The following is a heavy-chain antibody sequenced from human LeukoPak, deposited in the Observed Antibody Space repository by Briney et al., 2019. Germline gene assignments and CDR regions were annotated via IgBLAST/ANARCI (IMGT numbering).Heavy chain of an antibody. Sequence: SETLSLTCTVSGGSISSYYWSWIRQPPGKGLEWIGYIYYSGSTNYNPSLKSRVTIPVDMSKNQFSLKLSSVTAADTAVYYCARESGYDFLAFDIWGQGTMVTVSS. V-gene: IGHV4-59*01. D-gene: IGHD5-12*01. J-gene: IGHJ3*02. CDR1: GGSISSYY. CDR2: IYYSGST. CDR3: ARESGYDFLAFDI.